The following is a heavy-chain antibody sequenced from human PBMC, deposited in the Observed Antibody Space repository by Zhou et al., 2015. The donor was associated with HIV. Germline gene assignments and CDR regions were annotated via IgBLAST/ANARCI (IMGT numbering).Heavy chain of an antibody. CDR1: TFTFNDFY. J-gene: IGHJ5*01. CDR2: VSSYDLTT. V-gene: IGHV1/OR15-9*01. CDR3: VVGGDQYFES. Sequence: QVQLIQSGGEMKPPGESVRLFCASSTFTFNDFYIHWVRQAPGRGLEWMGMVSSYDLTTTYAQKFRGRITSTRDSSSGTIYMVMTNFRSDDTALYFCVVGGDQYFESWGPGSLVTV. D-gene: IGHD3-10*01.